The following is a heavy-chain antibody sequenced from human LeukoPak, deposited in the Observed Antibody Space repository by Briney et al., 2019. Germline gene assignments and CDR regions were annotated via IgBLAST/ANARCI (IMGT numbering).Heavy chain of an antibody. V-gene: IGHV3-23*01. CDR1: GFILSNCA. Sequence: GGSLRLSCAASGFILSNCAMTWVRQAPGKGLEWVSGIDTKGTRTYYADSVKGRFTTSRDNSKNTLFLQMNSLRVEDTAVYYCARDDDRSSNNLDYWGQGTLVTVSS. D-gene: IGHD1-14*01. CDR3: ARDDDRSSNNLDY. J-gene: IGHJ4*02. CDR2: IDTKGTRT.